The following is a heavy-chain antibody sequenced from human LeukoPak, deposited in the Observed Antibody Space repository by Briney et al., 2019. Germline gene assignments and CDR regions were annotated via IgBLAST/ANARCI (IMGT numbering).Heavy chain of an antibody. J-gene: IGHJ4*02. CDR1: GGSFSGYH. CDR2: IYHSGST. Sequence: PSETLSLICAVYGGSFSGYHWRWLRQPPGKGLEWIGVIYHSGSTNYSPSLKSRVTISVDTSKNQFSMKLSSVAAADTAVYYCARRANCSGGSCYGRTYYFDYWGQGTLVTVSS. V-gene: IGHV4-34*01. D-gene: IGHD2-15*01. CDR3: ARRANCSGGSCYGRTYYFDY.